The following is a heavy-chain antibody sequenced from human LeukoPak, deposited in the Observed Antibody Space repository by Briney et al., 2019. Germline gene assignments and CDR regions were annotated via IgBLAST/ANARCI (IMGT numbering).Heavy chain of an antibody. D-gene: IGHD2-21*01. CDR3: ARRSEVVGWFAP. CDR1: GGSISSGGYY. CDR2: IYYSGTT. V-gene: IGHV4-31*03. Sequence: SETLSLTCTVSGGSISSGGYYWRWIRQHPGKGLEWIGYIYYSGTTYYNPSLKSRVTISLDRSENQFSLQLPSVTAADTAVYNCARRSEVVGWFAPCGEGNLVSVSS. J-gene: IGHJ5*02.